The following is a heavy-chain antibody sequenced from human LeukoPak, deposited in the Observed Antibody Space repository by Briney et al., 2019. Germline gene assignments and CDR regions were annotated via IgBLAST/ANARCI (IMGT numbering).Heavy chain of an antibody. Sequence: PGGSLRLSCAASGFTFSSYAMGWVRLAPGKGLEGVSAISNGGGSTYYADSVRGRFTISRDNSKNTLFLQVNSLRAEDSAVYYCTVSSFSSTWYSWVHWGQGTLVTVSS. V-gene: IGHV3-23*01. J-gene: IGHJ4*02. CDR1: GFTFSSYA. CDR2: ISNGGGST. CDR3: TVSSFSSTWYSWVH. D-gene: IGHD6-13*01.